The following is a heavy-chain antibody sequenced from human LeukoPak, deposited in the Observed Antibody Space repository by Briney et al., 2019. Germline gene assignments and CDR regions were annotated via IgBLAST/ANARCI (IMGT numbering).Heavy chain of an antibody. CDR2: IYYSGST. J-gene: IGHJ4*02. CDR1: DGSTNSRSYY. V-gene: IGHV4-39*01. D-gene: IGHD2-2*01. Sequence: PSETLSLTCTVSDGSTNSRSYYWGWIRQPPGKGLEWIGSIYYSGSTYYNPSLKSRVTISVDTSKNQFSLKLSSVTAADTAVYYCARHRGHPPAGQWADFWGQGTLVTVSS. CDR3: ARHRGHPPAGQWADF.